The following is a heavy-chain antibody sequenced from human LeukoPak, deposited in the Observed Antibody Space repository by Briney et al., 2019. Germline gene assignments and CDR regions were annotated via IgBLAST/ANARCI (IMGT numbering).Heavy chain of an antibody. D-gene: IGHD3-10*01. CDR1: GGSFSGYY. CDR3: ARYKFGYYGSGSYFDY. J-gene: IGHJ4*02. V-gene: IGHV4-34*01. CDR2: INHSGSI. Sequence: PSETLSLTCAVYGGSFSGYYWSWIRQPPGKGLEWIGEINHSGSINYDPSLKSRVTISVDTSKNQFSLKLSSVTAADTAVYYCARYKFGYYGSGSYFDYWGQGTLVTVSS.